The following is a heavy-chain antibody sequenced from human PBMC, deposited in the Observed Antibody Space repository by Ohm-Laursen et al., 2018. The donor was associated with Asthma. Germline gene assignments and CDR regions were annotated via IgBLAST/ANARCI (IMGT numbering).Heavy chain of an antibody. Sequence: GASVKVSCKASGGTFSTDVFSWVRQAPGQGLEWMGRINPNSGGTNYAQKFQGRVTMTRDTSISTAYMELSRLRSDDTAVYYCARDLDGDYVDDYYYYGMDVWGQGTTVTVSS. D-gene: IGHD4-17*01. CDR1: GGTFSTDV. V-gene: IGHV1-2*06. CDR3: ARDLDGDYVDDYYYYGMDV. J-gene: IGHJ6*02. CDR2: INPNSGGT.